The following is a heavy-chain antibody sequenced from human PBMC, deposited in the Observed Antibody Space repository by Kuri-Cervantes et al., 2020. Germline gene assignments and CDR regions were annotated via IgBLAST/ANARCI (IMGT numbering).Heavy chain of an antibody. D-gene: IGHD2-15*01. J-gene: IGHJ4*02. Sequence: GGSLRLSCAASGFTFDDYAMHWVRQAPGKGLEWVSAISGSGGSTYYADSVKGRFTISRDNSKNTLYLQMNSLRAEDTAVYYCAKRYCSGGSCYSDYWGQGTLVTVSS. CDR3: AKRYCSGGSCYSDY. CDR2: ISGSGGST. V-gene: IGHV3-23*01. CDR1: GFTFDDYA.